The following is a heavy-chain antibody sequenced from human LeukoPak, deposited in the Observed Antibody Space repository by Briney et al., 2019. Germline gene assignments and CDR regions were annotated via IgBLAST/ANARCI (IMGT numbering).Heavy chain of an antibody. CDR2: ISSSSSYI. D-gene: IGHD5-18*01. J-gene: IGHJ5*02. Sequence: GGSPRLSCAASGFTFSSYSMNWVRQAPGKGLEWVSSISSSSSYIYYADSVKGRFTISRDNAKNSLYLQMNSLRAEDTAVYYCARDRGYSYGLDPWGQGTLVTASS. CDR3: ARDRGYSYGLDP. V-gene: IGHV3-21*01. CDR1: GFTFSSYS.